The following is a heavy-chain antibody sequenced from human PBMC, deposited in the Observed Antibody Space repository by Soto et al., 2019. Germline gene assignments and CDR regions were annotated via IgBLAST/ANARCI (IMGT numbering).Heavy chain of an antibody. J-gene: IGHJ5*02. V-gene: IGHV3-21*01. CDR1: GFTFNTYS. CDR2: ISSSSSYI. D-gene: IGHD4-17*01. CDR3: ARDGTVTTVFQGQRNWFDP. Sequence: EVQLVESGGGLVRPGGSLRLSCAASGFTFNTYSMNWVRQAPGKGLEWVSTISSSSSYIYYADSVKGRFIISRDNAKNSLYLQMNSLRAEDTAVYYCARDGTVTTVFQGQRNWFDPWGQGTLVTVSS.